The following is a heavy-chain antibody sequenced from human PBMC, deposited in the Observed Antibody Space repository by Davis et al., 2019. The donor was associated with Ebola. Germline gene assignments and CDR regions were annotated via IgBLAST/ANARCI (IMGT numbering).Heavy chain of an antibody. CDR3: ARSPEIVVVPAAIPGGFDY. V-gene: IGHV3-33*01. Sequence: GESLKISCAASGFTFSSYGMHWVRQAPGKGLEWVAVIWYDGSNKYYADSVKGRFTISRDNSKNTLYLQMNSLRAEDTAVYYCARSPEIVVVPAAIPGGFDYWGQGTLVTVSS. CDR2: IWYDGSNK. D-gene: IGHD2-2*02. J-gene: IGHJ4*02. CDR1: GFTFSSYG.